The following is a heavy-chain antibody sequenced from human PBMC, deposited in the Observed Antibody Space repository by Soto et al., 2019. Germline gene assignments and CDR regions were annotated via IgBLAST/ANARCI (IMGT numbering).Heavy chain of an antibody. CDR1: GGSISSYY. D-gene: IGHD6-13*01. CDR2: IYYSGST. Sequence: SETLSLTCTVSGGSISSYYWSWIRQPPEKGLEWIGYIYYSGSTNYNPSLKSRVTISVDTSKNQFSLKLSSVTAADTAVYYCARGSVAAAGVNWFDPWGQGTLVTVSS. J-gene: IGHJ5*02. V-gene: IGHV4-59*01. CDR3: ARGSVAAAGVNWFDP.